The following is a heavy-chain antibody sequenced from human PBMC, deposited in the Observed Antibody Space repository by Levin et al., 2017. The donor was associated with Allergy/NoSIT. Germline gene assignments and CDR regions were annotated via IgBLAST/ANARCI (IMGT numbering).Heavy chain of an antibody. V-gene: IGHV3-21*01. CDR1: GFTFSSYS. Sequence: GGSLRLSCSASGFTFSSYSMNWVRQAPGKGLEWVSSINPSSAIIHYADSVKGRFTVSRDNAKNSLYLQMNGLRTEDTAVYYCARDRRCGDYECYSGGQGTLVTVSS. J-gene: IGHJ5*01. CDR3: ARDRRCGDYECYS. D-gene: IGHD4-17*01. CDR2: INPSSAII.